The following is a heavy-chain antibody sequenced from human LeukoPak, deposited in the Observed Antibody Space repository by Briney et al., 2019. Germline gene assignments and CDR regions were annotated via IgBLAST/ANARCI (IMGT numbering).Heavy chain of an antibody. J-gene: IGHJ4*02. CDR1: GFTFSTYW. Sequence: GGSLILSCAASGFTFSTYWMSWVRQAPGKGLVWVSLIKTDGTSYADSVKGRFTISRDNAKNTLYLQMNSLRDDDTAVYYCARDRNHAMDNWGQGTLVTVSS. V-gene: IGHV3-74*01. CDR2: IKTDGT. CDR3: ARDRNHAMDN.